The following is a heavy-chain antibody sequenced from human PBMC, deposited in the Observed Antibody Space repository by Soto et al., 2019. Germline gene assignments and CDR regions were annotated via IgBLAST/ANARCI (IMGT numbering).Heavy chain of an antibody. V-gene: IGHV3-21*01. D-gene: IGHD6-13*01. Sequence: PGGSLRLSCAASGFTFSSYSMNWVRQAPGRGLEWVSSISSSSSYIYYADSVKGRFTISRDNAKNSLYLQMNSLRAEDTAVYYCASTNSRSYYMDVWGKGTTVTVSS. CDR1: GFTFSSYS. CDR3: ASTNSRSYYMDV. CDR2: ISSSSSYI. J-gene: IGHJ6*03.